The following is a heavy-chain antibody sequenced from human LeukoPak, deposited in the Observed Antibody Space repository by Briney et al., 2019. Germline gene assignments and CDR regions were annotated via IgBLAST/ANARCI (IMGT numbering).Heavy chain of an antibody. CDR1: GGSISSYY. CDR2: TDTSGNT. J-gene: IGHJ4*02. V-gene: IGHV4-4*07. CDR3: AGGYRGGSSYADY. Sequence: KPSETLSLTCTASGGSISSYYWSWIRQPAGKGLEWIGRTDTSGNTNYNPSLKSRVIMSVDASKNQFSLKLSSVTAADTAVYYCAGGYRGGSSYADYWGQGTLVTVSS. D-gene: IGHD2-15*01.